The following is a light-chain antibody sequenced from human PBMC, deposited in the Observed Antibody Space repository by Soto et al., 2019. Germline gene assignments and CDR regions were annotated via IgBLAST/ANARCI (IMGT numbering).Light chain of an antibody. CDR1: QSVSSK. V-gene: IGKV3-15*01. CDR3: QQFNNWPRT. Sequence: EIAMTQSPATLSVSPGERSTLSCMAIQSVSSKLDWYQQKPGQAPRLLIYDASTRATGIPARFSGSGSGTEFTLTISSLQSEDFEVYYCQQFNNWPRTFGQGTKVDIK. CDR2: DAS. J-gene: IGKJ1*01.